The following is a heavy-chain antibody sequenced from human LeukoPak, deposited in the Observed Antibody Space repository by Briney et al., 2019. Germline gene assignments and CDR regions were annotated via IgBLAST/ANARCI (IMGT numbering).Heavy chain of an antibody. J-gene: IGHJ4*02. CDR2: INHSGST. CDR3: ARMTYYYDSSGSN. V-gene: IGHV4-34*01. CDR1: GGSFSGYY. D-gene: IGHD3-22*01. Sequence: SETLSLTCAVYGGSFSGYYWSWIRQPPGKGLEWIGEINHSGSTNYNPSLKSRVTISVDTSKNQFSLKLSSVTAADTAVYYCARMTYYYDSSGSNWGQGTLVTVSS.